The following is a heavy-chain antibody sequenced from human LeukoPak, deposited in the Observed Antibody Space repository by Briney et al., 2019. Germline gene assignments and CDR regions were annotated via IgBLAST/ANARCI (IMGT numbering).Heavy chain of an antibody. CDR1: GYSISSGYY. Sequence: SETLSLTCAVSGYSISSGYYWGWIRQRPGNGLEWIGSIYHSGSTYYNPSLKSRVTISVDTSKNQFSLKLSSVTAADTAVYYCAREAGYYGSGFYYFDYWGQGALVTVSS. CDR3: AREAGYYGSGFYYFDY. D-gene: IGHD3-10*01. V-gene: IGHV4-38-2*02. CDR2: IYHSGST. J-gene: IGHJ4*02.